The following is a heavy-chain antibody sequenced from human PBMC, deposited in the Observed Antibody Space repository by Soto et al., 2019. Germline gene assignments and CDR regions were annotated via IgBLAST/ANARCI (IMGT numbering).Heavy chain of an antibody. D-gene: IGHD3-16*01. CDR3: XXXXXXGDTCLFGGTH. Sequence: EVQLAESGGVLVQPGGSLRLSCVASGFTFSDHWMHWVRQAPGKGLVWVSRIXXGXXRTXXXXXVKXRFTXXRXNAXXXXXXXXXXXXXXXXXXXXXXXXXXXGDTCLFGGTHWGRGTLVTVSS. CDR2: IXXGXXRT. J-gene: IGHJ4*02. CDR1: GFTFSDHW. V-gene: IGHV3-74*01.